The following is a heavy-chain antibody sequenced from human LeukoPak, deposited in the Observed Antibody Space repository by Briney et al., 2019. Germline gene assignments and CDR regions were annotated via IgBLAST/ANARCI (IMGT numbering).Heavy chain of an antibody. J-gene: IGHJ4*02. V-gene: IGHV4-59*08. D-gene: IGHD4-23*01. CDR3: ARHGYGGNSV. CDR1: GGSISSYY. Sequence: SETLSLTCTVSGGSISSYYWSWIRQPPGKGLEWIGYIYYSGSTNYIPSLKSRVTISVDTSKNQFSLKLSSVTAADTAVYYCARHGYGGNSVWGQGTLVTVSS. CDR2: IYYSGST.